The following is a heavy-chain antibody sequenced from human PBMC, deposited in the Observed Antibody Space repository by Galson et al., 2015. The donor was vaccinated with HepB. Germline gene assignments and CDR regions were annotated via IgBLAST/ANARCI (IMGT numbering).Heavy chain of an antibody. CDR2: ISGDNGNT. J-gene: IGHJ4*02. CDR1: GYGFMHYG. Sequence: SVKVSCKASGYGFMHYGISWVRQAPGQGLEWMGWISGDNGNTNYAQNLQGRVTITRDSSAGTAYMELSGLTSEDTAMYYCARAPRISFGELMQPLTKWGLGTLVTVSS. CDR3: ARAPRISFGELMQPLTK. D-gene: IGHD3-10*01. V-gene: IGHV1-18*01.